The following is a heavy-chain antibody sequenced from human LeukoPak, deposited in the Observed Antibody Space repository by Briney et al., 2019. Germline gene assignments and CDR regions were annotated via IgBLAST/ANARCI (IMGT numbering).Heavy chain of an antibody. CDR1: GGSISSYY. V-gene: IGHV4-59*01. J-gene: IGHJ4*02. Sequence: SETLSLTCTVSGGSISSYYWSWIRQRPGKGLEWIGYIYYSGSTNYNPSLKSRVTISIDTSKNQFSLKLSSVTAADTAVYYCARGDGIREFDYWGQGTLVTVSS. D-gene: IGHD1-26*01. CDR3: ARGDGIREFDY. CDR2: IYYSGST.